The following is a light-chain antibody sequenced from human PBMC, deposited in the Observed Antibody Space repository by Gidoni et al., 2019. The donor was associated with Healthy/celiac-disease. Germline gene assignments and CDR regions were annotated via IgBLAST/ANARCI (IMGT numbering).Light chain of an antibody. CDR1: QSGSSN. V-gene: IGKV3-15*01. Sequence: EIVMTQSQATLSVSPGERATLSCRASQSGSSNLAWSQQKPGQAPRLLIDGASTRATGIPARFSGSGSGTEFTLTISSLQSEDFAVYYCQQYNNWPRTFGQGTKVEIK. J-gene: IGKJ1*01. CDR2: GAS. CDR3: QQYNNWPRT.